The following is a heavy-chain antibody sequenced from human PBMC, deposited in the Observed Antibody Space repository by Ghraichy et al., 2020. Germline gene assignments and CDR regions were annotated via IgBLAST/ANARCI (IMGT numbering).Heavy chain of an antibody. CDR2: ISYDGSNK. CDR1: GFTFSSYG. V-gene: IGHV3-30*18. J-gene: IGHJ4*02. Sequence: LSLTCAASGFTFSSYGMHWVRQAPGKGLEWVAVISYDGSNKYYADSVKGRFTISRDNSKNTLYLQMNSLRAEDTAVYYCAKDAEDYDSSGYCDYWGQGTLVTVSS. D-gene: IGHD3-22*01. CDR3: AKDAEDYDSSGYCDY.